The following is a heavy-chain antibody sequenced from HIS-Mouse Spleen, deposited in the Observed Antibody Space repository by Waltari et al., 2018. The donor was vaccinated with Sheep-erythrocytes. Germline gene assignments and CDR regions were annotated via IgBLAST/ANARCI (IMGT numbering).Heavy chain of an antibody. D-gene: IGHD3-22*01. CDR1: GGSISSSSYY. CDR3: ARLYYYDSSGYYFDY. Sequence: QLQLQESGPGLVKPSETLSLTCTVSGGSISSSSYYWGWIRQPPGKGLEWIVSIYYSGSTDYNPSLKSRVTISVDTSKNQFSLKLSSVTAADTAVYYCARLYYYDSSGYYFDYWGQGTLVTVSS. CDR2: IYYSGST. V-gene: IGHV4-39*01. J-gene: IGHJ4*02.